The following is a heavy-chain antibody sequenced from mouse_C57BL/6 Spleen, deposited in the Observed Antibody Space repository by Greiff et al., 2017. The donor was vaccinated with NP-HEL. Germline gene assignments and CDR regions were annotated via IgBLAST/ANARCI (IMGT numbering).Heavy chain of an antibody. V-gene: IGHV1-4*01. CDR1: GYTFTSYT. J-gene: IGHJ1*03. CDR3: ERAAGGSTTSYSYFDD. D-gene: IGHD1-1*01. Sequence: VQLQQSGAELARPGASVKMSCKASGYTFTSYTMHWVQQRPGQGLEWIGFINPSSGYTKYNQKFKDKATLTADNSSSTAFLQLSSLTSEDSGVNYCERAAGGSTTSYSYFDDWGKGTTVTVSS. CDR2: INPSSGYT.